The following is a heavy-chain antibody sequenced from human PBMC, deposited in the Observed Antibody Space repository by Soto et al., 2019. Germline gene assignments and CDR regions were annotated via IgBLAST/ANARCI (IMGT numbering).Heavy chain of an antibody. CDR3: ARGEYDFWSGYAFDY. V-gene: IGHV3-30-3*01. J-gene: IGHJ4*02. D-gene: IGHD3-3*01. CDR2: ISYDGSNK. CDR1: GFTFSSYA. Sequence: GGSLRLSCAASGFTFSSYAMHWVRQAPGKGLEWVAVISYDGSNKYYADSVKGRFTISRDNSKNTLYLQMNSLRAEDTAVYYCARGEYDFWSGYAFDYWGQGTLVTVSS.